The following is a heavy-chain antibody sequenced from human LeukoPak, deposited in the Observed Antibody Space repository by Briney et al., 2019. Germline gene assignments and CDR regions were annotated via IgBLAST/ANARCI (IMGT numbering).Heavy chain of an antibody. Sequence: GGSLRLSCAAPGFSFSDHSMNWIRQAPGKGLEWISYIRGSSSPIYYADSVKGRFTISRDNAKNSLYLQMNSLRVEDTAVYYCARGGDYGDPLGDYWGQGNLVTVSS. CDR2: IRGSSSPI. CDR3: ARGGDYGDPLGDY. V-gene: IGHV3-48*01. CDR1: GFSFSDHS. D-gene: IGHD4-17*01. J-gene: IGHJ4*01.